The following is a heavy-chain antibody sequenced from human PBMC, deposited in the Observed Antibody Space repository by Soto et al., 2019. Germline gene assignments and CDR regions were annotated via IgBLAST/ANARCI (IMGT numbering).Heavy chain of an antibody. Sequence: SVKVSCKASGYPFTGYYMHWVRQAPGQGLEWMGWINPNSGGTNYAQKFQGWVTMTRDTSISTAYMELSRLRSDDTAVYYCAREGVTKQLATGARNRPYYCYGMDVCGHGTTVPVSS. CDR2: INPNSGGT. CDR3: AREGVTKQLATGARNRPYYCYGMDV. V-gene: IGHV1-2*04. D-gene: IGHD6-13*01. J-gene: IGHJ6*02. CDR1: GYPFTGYY.